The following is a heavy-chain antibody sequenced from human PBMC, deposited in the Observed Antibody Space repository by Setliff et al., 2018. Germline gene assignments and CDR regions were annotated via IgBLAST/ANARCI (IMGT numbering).Heavy chain of an antibody. CDR1: GLTFGDYA. V-gene: IGHV3-49*04. CDR3: TTYCDSTTCALDY. J-gene: IGHJ4*02. Sequence: PGGSLRLSCTASGLTFGDYAMGWVRQAPGKGLEWVGYIRSKAYGETTEYAASVEDRFTISRDDPKSTAYLQMNSLKTDDTGVYYCTTYCDSTTCALDYWGQGILVTVSS. CDR2: IRSKAYGETT. D-gene: IGHD2-2*01.